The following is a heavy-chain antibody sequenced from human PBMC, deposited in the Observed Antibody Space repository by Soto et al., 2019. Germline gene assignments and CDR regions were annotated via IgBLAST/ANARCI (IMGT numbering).Heavy chain of an antibody. CDR1: GGSISSTNW. CDR2: IFHSGST. J-gene: IGHJ5*02. V-gene: IGHV4-4*02. Sequence: QVQLQESGPGLMNPSGTLSLTCAVSGGSISSTNWWSWVRQPPGKGLEWIGEIFHSGSTNYNPSLXXRXTXXVDKSKNQFSLKLNSVTAADTAVYYCARVSSGYHPWGQGTLVTVSS. CDR3: ARVSSGYHP. D-gene: IGHD3-22*01.